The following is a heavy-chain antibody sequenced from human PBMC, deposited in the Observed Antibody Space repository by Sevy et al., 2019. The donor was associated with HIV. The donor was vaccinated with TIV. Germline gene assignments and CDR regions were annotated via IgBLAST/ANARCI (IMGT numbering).Heavy chain of an antibody. Sequence: PLLLKQSQTLSLTCTVSGGSINSDHWNWIRQPPGKGLEWIGYVYYTGGTNYNPSLKNRVTISVDRTKNQFSLKLTSVTAADTAVYYCARRNDFDIWGQGTMVTVSS. CDR2: VYYTGGT. J-gene: IGHJ3*02. CDR1: GGSINSDH. V-gene: IGHV4-59*08. CDR3: ARRNDFDI.